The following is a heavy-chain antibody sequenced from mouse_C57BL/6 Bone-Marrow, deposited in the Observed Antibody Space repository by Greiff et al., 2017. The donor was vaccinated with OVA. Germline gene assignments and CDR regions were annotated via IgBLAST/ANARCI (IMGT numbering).Heavy chain of an antibody. CDR3: TSNLIYYYGSSFAY. D-gene: IGHD1-1*01. J-gene: IGHJ3*01. CDR2: IYPGNSDT. V-gene: IGHV1-5*01. CDR1: GYTFTSYW. Sequence: DVKLQESGTVLARPGASVKMSCKTSGYTFTSYWMHWVKQRPGQGLEWIGAIYPGNSDTSYNQKFKGKAKLTAVTSASTAYMELSSLTNEDSAVYYCTSNLIYYYGSSFAYWGQGTLVTVSA.